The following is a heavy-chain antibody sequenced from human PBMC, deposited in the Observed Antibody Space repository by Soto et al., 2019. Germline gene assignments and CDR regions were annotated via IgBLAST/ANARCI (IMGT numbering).Heavy chain of an antibody. D-gene: IGHD3-22*01. Sequence: QVHLLLQSGAEVKKPGSSVKVSCKASGGTPSNSAISWVRQAPGQGLEWMGGIIPVFGLVKYAQNFQGRVTTSANESTNRAYMELSSLRPEDTAVYYCAGGRIVVVGSSAYYGMDVLCQGATGTVSS. CDR2: IIPVFGLV. V-gene: IGHV1-69*01. J-gene: IGHJ6*02. CDR3: AGGRIVVVGSSAYYGMDV. CDR1: GGTPSNSA.